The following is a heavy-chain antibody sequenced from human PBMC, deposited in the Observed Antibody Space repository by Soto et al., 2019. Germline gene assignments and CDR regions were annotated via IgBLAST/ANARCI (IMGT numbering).Heavy chain of an antibody. V-gene: IGHV3-30-3*01. CDR1: GFTFSSYA. D-gene: IGHD3-10*01. J-gene: IGHJ4*02. CDR3: ARDPMGRYYDSGTYDLDY. Sequence: QVQLVESGGGVVQPGRSLRLSCAASGFTFSSYAMHWVRQAPGKGLEWVAVISYDGRNKYYADSVKGRCTITRDNSKNTLYLQMNSLRAEDTAVYYCARDPMGRYYDSGTYDLDYWGQGTLVTVSS. CDR2: ISYDGRNK.